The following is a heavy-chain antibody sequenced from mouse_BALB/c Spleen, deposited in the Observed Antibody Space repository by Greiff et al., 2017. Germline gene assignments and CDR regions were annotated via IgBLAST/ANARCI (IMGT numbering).Heavy chain of an antibody. CDR3: ARQFITTHYYAMDY. J-gene: IGHJ4*01. V-gene: IGHV5-6*01. Sequence: EVQVVESGGDLVKPGGSLKLSCAASGFTFSSYGMSWVRQTPDKRLEWVATISSGGSYTYYPDSVKGRFTISRDNAKNTLYLQMSSLKSEDTAMYYCARQFITTHYYAMDYWGQGTSVTVSS. CDR1: GFTFSSYG. CDR2: ISSGGSYT. D-gene: IGHD1-2*01.